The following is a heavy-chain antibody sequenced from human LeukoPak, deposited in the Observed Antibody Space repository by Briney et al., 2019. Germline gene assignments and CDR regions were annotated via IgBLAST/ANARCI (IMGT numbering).Heavy chain of an antibody. CDR1: GGSFSGYY. CDR3: ARGYYDILTGYYPFDY. Sequence: SETLSLTCAVYGGSFSGYYWSWIRQPPGKGLEWIGEINHSGSTNYNPSLKSRVTISVDTSKNQFSLKLGSVTAADTAVYYCARGYYDILTGYYPFDYWGQGTLVTVSS. CDR2: INHSGST. D-gene: IGHD3-9*01. V-gene: IGHV4-34*01. J-gene: IGHJ4*02.